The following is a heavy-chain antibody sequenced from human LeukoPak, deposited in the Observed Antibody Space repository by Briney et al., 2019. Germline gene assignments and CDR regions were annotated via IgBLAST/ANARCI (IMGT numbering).Heavy chain of an antibody. Sequence: GGALRLSCAASGFTFSSYAMNWVRDTPGRGQGRVSYISSSSSTIYYADSVKGRFTISRDNTKNSLYLQMNSLRAEDTAVYYCARGPEWFGELFYYYYYMDVWGKGTTVTVSS. J-gene: IGHJ6*03. D-gene: IGHD3-10*01. CDR1: GFTFSSYA. V-gene: IGHV3-48*01. CDR3: ARGPEWFGELFYYYYYMDV. CDR2: ISSSSSTI.